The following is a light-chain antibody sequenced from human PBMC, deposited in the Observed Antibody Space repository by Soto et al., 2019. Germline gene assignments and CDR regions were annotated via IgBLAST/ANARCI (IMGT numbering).Light chain of an antibody. CDR1: QGISSW. CDR2: AAS. V-gene: IGKV1-12*01. CDR3: LQSDSFPQS. Sequence: DIQMTQSPSSVSASVGDRVTITCRASQGISSWLAWYQQKPGKAPKLLIYAASSLQSGVPSRFSGSASGTDCTLTISRLQPEEFATYYGLQSDSFPQSFVLWTKLEIK. J-gene: IGKJ2*01.